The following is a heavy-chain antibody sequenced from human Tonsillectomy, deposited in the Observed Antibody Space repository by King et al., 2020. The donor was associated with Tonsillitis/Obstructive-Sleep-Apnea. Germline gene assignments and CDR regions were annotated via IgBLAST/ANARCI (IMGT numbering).Heavy chain of an antibody. V-gene: IGHV4-59*01. CDR2: IYYSGST. D-gene: IGHD4-17*01. J-gene: IGHJ4*02. Sequence: VQLQESGPGLVKPSETLYLTCTVSGGSISSYYWSWIRQPPGKGLEWIGYIYYSGSTNYNPSLKSRVTISVDTSKNQFSLKLSSVTAADTAVYYCARAPSRLGYGDYDYFDYWGQGTLVTVSS. CDR1: GGSISSYY. CDR3: ARAPSRLGYGDYDYFDY.